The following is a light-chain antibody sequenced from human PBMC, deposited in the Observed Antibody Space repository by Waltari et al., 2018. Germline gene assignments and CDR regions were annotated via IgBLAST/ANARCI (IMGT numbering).Light chain of an antibody. V-gene: IGKV1-39*01. CDR2: AAS. Sequence: IQITPSPTSLSASVGDRATITCRASQSSSSYLTWYQQKPGKAPKLLFYAASSMQSSVASRFSGGGSRTDFTLTISRLQPDDFATYCYQQSYSTPRTFGQGTKVEIK. CDR3: QQSYSTPRT. J-gene: IGKJ1*01. CDR1: QSSSSY.